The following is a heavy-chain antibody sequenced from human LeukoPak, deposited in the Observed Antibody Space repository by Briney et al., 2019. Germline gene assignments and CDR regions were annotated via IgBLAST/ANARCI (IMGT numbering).Heavy chain of an antibody. CDR2: IKSDGSTT. D-gene: IGHD5-18*01. J-gene: IGHJ4*02. V-gene: IGHV3-74*01. CDR1: GFTFSSYW. CDR3: ARVVDTHFDY. Sequence: GGSLRLSCAASGFTFSSYWMHWVRQAPGKGLVWVSRIKSDGSTTTYADSVKGRFTISRDNAKNTLYLQMNSQRAEDTAVYYCARVVDTHFDYWGQGTLVTVSS.